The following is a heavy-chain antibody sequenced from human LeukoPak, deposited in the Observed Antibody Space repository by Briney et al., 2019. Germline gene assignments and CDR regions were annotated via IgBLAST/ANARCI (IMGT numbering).Heavy chain of an antibody. Sequence: QAGGSLRLSCAASGFTFSSYGMHWVRQAPGKGLEWVAVIWYDGSNKYYADSVKGRFTITRDNSKNTLYLQMNSLRVEDTAVYHCARAAGGYSSSWYGGLGGFDIWGQGTMVTVSS. V-gene: IGHV3-33*01. J-gene: IGHJ3*02. CDR1: GFTFSSYG. CDR3: ARAAGGYSSSWYGGLGGFDI. CDR2: IWYDGSNK. D-gene: IGHD6-13*01.